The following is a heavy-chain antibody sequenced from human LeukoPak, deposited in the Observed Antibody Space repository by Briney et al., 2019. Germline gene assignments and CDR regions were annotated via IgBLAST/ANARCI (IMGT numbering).Heavy chain of an antibody. CDR3: ARPYGSGSYYEGLFDY. J-gene: IGHJ4*02. CDR2: IYYSGST. D-gene: IGHD3-10*01. V-gene: IGHV4-39*01. CDR1: GGSISGSTYY. Sequence: SETLSLTCTVSGGSISGSTYYWGWIRQPPGKGLEWIGSIYYSGSTYYNPSLKSRVTISVDTSKNQFSLKLSSVTAADTAVYYCARPYGSGSYYEGLFDYWGQGTLVTVSS.